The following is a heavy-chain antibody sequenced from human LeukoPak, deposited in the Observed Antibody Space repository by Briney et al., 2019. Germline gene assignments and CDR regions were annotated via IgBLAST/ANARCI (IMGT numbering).Heavy chain of an antibody. CDR3: AKEYYINWFDP. CDR2: ISYDGSNK. Sequence: GRSRRLSCAASGFTFSSYGMHWVRRAPGKGLEWVAVISYDGSNKYYADSVKGRFTISRDNSKNTLYLQMNSLRAEDTAVYYCAKEYYINWFDPWGQGTLVTVSS. CDR1: GFTFSSYG. J-gene: IGHJ5*02. D-gene: IGHD3-10*01. V-gene: IGHV3-30*18.